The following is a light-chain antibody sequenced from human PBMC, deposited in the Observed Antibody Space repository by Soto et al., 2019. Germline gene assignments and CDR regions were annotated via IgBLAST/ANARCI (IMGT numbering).Light chain of an antibody. J-gene: IGLJ1*01. Sequence: QSALTQPRSVSGSPGQSVTISCTGTSSDVGVYNYVSWYQQYPGKAPKIMIYDVSKRPSAVPDRFSGSKSDNTASLTIFGLQAEDEADYYCCSYAGSYTVVFGIGTKVTVL. V-gene: IGLV2-11*01. CDR3: CSYAGSYTVV. CDR2: DVS. CDR1: SSDVGVYNY.